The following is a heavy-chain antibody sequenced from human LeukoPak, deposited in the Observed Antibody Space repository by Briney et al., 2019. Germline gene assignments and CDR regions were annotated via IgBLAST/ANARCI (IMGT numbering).Heavy chain of an antibody. D-gene: IGHD2-15*01. V-gene: IGHV4-34*01. CDR2: INHSGST. J-gene: IGHJ5*02. CDR1: GGSFSGYY. Sequence: SETLSLTCAVYGGSFSGYYWSWIRQPPGKGLEWIREINHSGSTNYNPSLKSRVTISVDTSKNQFSLKLSSVTAADTAVYYCARGYIVVVVAAIDNWFDPWGQGTLVTVSS. CDR3: ARGYIVVVVAAIDNWFDP.